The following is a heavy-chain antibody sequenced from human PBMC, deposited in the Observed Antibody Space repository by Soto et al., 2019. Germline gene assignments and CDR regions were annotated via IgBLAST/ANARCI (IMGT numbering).Heavy chain of an antibody. J-gene: IGHJ6*03. CDR3: ARHEVVPAAINYYYYYMDV. CDR2: IYPGDSDT. D-gene: IGHD2-2*01. Sequence: GESLKISCKGSGYSFTSYWIGWVRQMLGKGLEWMGIIYPGDSDTRYSPSFQGQVTISADKSISTAYLQWSSLKASDTAMYYCARHEVVPAAINYYYYYMDVWGKGTTVTVSS. V-gene: IGHV5-51*01. CDR1: GYSFTSYW.